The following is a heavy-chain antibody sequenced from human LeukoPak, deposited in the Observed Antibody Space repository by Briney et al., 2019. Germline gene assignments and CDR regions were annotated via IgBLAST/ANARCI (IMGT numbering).Heavy chain of an antibody. V-gene: IGHV1-69*13. Sequence: ASVKVSCKASGGTFSSYAISWVRQAPGQGLEWMGGIIPIFGTANYAQKFQGRVTITADESTSTAYMELSSLRSEDTAVYYCARGGDIVVVPAVPYNWFDPWGQGTLVTVSS. J-gene: IGHJ5*02. CDR2: IIPIFGTA. CDR1: GGTFSSYA. CDR3: ARGGDIVVVPAVPYNWFDP. D-gene: IGHD2-2*01.